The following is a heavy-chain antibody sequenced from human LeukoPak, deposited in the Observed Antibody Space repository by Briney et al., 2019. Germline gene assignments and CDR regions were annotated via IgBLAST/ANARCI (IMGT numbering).Heavy chain of an antibody. D-gene: IGHD6-13*01. CDR2: ISGSGGST. Sequence: PGGSLRLSCAASGFTFSSYAMSWVRQAPGKGLEWVSAISGSGGSTYYADSVKGRFTISRDNSKNTLYLQMNSLRAEDTAVCYCAKDLWASSWYDYWGQGTLVTVSS. CDR1: GFTFSSYA. J-gene: IGHJ4*02. V-gene: IGHV3-23*01. CDR3: AKDLWASSWYDY.